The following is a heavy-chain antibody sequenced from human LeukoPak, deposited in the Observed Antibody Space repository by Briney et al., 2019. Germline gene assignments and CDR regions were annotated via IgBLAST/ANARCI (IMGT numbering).Heavy chain of an antibody. CDR1: GYTFTSYG. CDR2: ISAYKGNT. CDR3: ARFLGSGNFDY. V-gene: IGHV1-18*01. J-gene: IGHJ4*02. Sequence: ASVKVSCKASGYTFTSYGISGVPHAPGQGFEWMGWISAYKGNTNYAQKLQGRVTMTTDTSTSTAYMELRSLRSDDTAVYYCARFLGSGNFDYWGQGTLLPVSS. D-gene: IGHD3-16*01.